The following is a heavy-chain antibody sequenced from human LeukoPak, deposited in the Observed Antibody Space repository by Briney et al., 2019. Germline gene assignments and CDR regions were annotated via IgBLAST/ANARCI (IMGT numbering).Heavy chain of an antibody. CDR3: ARGSSNVAARNNWFDP. D-gene: IGHD6-6*01. J-gene: IGHJ5*02. Sequence: GGCLRLSCAASGFTFTSYGLTWVRQAPGKGLEWVSTISGSGVSTYCADSVKGRFTISRDNSKNTLYPQINTLRAEDTAGYYCARGSSNVAARNNWFDPWGQGTLVTVSS. V-gene: IGHV3-23*01. CDR2: ISGSGVST. CDR1: GFTFTSYG.